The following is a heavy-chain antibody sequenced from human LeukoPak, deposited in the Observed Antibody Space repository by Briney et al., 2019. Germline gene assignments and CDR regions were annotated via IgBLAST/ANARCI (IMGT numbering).Heavy chain of an antibody. CDR3: ARRRGIYCSGGSCLAKNWFDP. J-gene: IGHJ5*02. CDR2: INHSGST. CDR1: GGSFSGYY. D-gene: IGHD2-15*01. Sequence: SSETLSLTCAVYGGSFSGYYWSWIRQPPGKGLEWIGEINHSGSTNYNPSVKSRVTISVDTSKNQFSLKLSSVTAADTAVYYCARRRGIYCSGGSCLAKNWFDPWGQGTLVTVSS. V-gene: IGHV4-34*01.